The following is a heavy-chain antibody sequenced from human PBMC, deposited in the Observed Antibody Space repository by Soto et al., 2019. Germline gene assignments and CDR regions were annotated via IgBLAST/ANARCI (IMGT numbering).Heavy chain of an antibody. CDR3: AGGDYYHSSGYYFYYYTMDV. J-gene: IGHJ6*02. CDR1: GGSISSYY. Sequence: SETLSLTCTVSGGSISSYYWGLIRQPPGKGLEWIGNVYYGGSTYYNPSLKSRVTISVETSKSQFSLKLSSVTAADTAVYYCAGGDYYHSSGYYFYYYTMDVWGQGTTVTVSS. D-gene: IGHD3-22*01. V-gene: IGHV4-39*01. CDR2: VYYGGST.